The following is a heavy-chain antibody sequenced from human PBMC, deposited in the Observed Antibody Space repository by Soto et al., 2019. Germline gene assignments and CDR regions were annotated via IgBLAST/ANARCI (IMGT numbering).Heavy chain of an antibody. V-gene: IGHV3-30-3*01. CDR1: GFTFSSYA. Sequence: GGSLRLSCAASGFTFSSYAMHWVRQAPGKGLEWVAVISYDGSNKYYADSVKGRFTISRDNSKNTLYLQMNSLRAEDTAVYYCAREGVPSGGIDVWGQGTTVTVYS. D-gene: IGHD2-8*01. CDR2: ISYDGSNK. CDR3: AREGVPSGGIDV. J-gene: IGHJ6*02.